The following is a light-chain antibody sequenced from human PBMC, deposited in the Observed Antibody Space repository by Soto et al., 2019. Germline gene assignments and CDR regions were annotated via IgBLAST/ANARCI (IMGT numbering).Light chain of an antibody. CDR1: QSVGSN. V-gene: IGKV3-15*01. J-gene: IGKJ5*01. CDR2: GAS. CDR3: QQYNNWRIT. Sequence: EIVMTQSPDTQSVSPGERATLSCRASQSVGSNLAWYQQKPGQAPRLLICGASTRATGIPARFSGSGSGTEFTLTISSLQSEDFAVYYCQQYNNWRITFGQGTRLEIK.